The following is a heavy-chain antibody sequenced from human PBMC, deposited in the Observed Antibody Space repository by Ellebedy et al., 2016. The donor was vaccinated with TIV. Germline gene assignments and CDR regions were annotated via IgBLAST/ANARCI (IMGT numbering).Heavy chain of an antibody. J-gene: IGHJ4*02. CDR2: ISAYNGNT. CDR3: ARVTITGTTPYYFDY. D-gene: IGHD1-7*01. V-gene: IGHV1-3*01. Sequence: ASVKVSCKASGYTFTNYYMHCVRQAPGQGLEWMGWISAYNGNTNYAQKLQGRVTITRDTPASTAYMELSSLRSEDTAVYYCARVTITGTTPYYFDYWGQGTLVTVSS. CDR1: GYTFTNYY.